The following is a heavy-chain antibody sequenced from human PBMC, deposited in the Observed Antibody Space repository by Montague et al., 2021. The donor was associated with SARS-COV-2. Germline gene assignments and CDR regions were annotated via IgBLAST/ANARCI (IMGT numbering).Heavy chain of an antibody. V-gene: IGHV3-66*01. CDR3: AARADYYYGMDV. Sequence: SLRLSCAASGFTVSSNNMSWVRQAPGKGLEWVSVIYSGGSTRYADSVMGRFTISRDKSNYTLYLQMNSLRAEDTAVYYCAARADYYYGMDVWGQGTSVTVSS. J-gene: IGHJ6*02. CDR1: GFTVSSNN. CDR2: IYSGGST.